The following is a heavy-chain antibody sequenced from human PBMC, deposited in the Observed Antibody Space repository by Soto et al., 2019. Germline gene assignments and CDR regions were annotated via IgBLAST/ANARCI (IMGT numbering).Heavy chain of an antibody. CDR1: GYIFTSYY. J-gene: IGHJ6*02. CDR2: INPSGSST. V-gene: IGHV1-46*01. CDR3: ARELVNSLYFAMDV. Sequence: ASVKVSCKASGYIFTSYYMHWVRQAPGQGLEWLGLINPSGSSTRYAQKFQGRVTMTRDTSTSTVYMELSSLRSEDTAVYYCARELVNSLYFAMDVWGQGTTVTVSS. D-gene: IGHD1-20*01.